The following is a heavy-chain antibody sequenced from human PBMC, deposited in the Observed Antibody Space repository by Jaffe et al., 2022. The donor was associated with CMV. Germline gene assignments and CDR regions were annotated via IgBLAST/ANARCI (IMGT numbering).Heavy chain of an antibody. CDR2: IRSKAYGGTT. CDR3: TRGDTAMDPEYYFDY. D-gene: IGHD5-18*01. CDR1: GFTFGDYA. Sequence: EVQLVESGGGLVQPGRSLRLSCTASGFTFGDYAMSWVRQAPGKGLEWVGFIRSKAYGGTTEYAASVKGRFTISRDDSKSIAYLQMNSLKTEDTAVYYCTRGDTAMDPEYYFDYWGQGTLVTVSS. J-gene: IGHJ4*02. V-gene: IGHV3-49*04.